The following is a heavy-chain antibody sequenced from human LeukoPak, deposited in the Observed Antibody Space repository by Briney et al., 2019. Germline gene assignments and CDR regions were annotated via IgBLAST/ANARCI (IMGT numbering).Heavy chain of an antibody. D-gene: IGHD4-17*01. CDR3: ASSEYGDYVLDY. CDR1: GGSISGGSYY. J-gene: IGHJ4*02. CDR2: IYYSGST. Sequence: TLSLTCTVSGGSISGGSYYWGWIRQHPGKGLEWIGYIYYSGSTYYNPSLKSRVTISVDTSKNQFSLKLSSVTAADTAVYYCASSEYGDYVLDYWGQGTLVTVSS. V-gene: IGHV4-31*03.